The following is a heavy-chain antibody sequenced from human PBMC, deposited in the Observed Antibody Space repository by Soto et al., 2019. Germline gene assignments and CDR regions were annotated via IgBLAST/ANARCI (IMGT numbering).Heavy chain of an antibody. V-gene: IGHV1-69*01. J-gene: IGHJ5*02. D-gene: IGHD6-13*01. CDR2: IIPVFGTG. CDR1: GGTFSNYA. Sequence: QVRLVQSGAEVKKPGSSVKVSCKASGGTFSNYAITWLRLAPGQGLEWLGGIIPVFGTGNYAQKFQGRVTIAADESTSTAYMELNRLRSEDTAVYYCARDSPYTNSCRNWFDPWGQGTLVIVS. CDR3: ARDSPYTNSCRNWFDP.